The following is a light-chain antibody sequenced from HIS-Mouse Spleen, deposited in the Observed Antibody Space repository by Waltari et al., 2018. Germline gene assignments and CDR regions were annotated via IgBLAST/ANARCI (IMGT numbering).Light chain of an antibody. CDR3: QQFNSYLYT. Sequence: AIQLTQSPSSLSASVGDRVTVTCRASQGISSALAWYQQKPGKAPKLLIYDASSLESGVPSRFSGSGSGTDFTLTISSLQPEDFATYYCQQFNSYLYTFGQGTKLEIK. V-gene: IGKV1-13*02. CDR2: DAS. J-gene: IGKJ2*01. CDR1: QGISSA.